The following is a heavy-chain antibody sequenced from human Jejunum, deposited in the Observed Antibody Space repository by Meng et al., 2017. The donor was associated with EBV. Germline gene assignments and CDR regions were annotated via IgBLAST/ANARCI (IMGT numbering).Heavy chain of an antibody. J-gene: IGHJ4*02. D-gene: IGHD4-23*01. CDR3: ATSRYSGNHLPFDY. CDR1: GFTVRDYY. V-gene: IGHV3-11*01. Sequence: QGQLVESGGGLVKPGGSLSLYCAVSGFTVRDYYMNWIRQAPGKGLEWVSYMSGGGNTIAYFADSVKGRFTISRDNTKNSLYLQMNSLRAEDTAVYYCATSRYSGNHLPFDYWGQGTLVTVSS. CDR2: MSGGGNTIA.